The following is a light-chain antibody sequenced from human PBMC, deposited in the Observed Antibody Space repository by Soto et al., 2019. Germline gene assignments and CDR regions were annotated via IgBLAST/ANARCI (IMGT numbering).Light chain of an antibody. CDR1: QNISRS. CDR3: QQCGSLPGT. J-gene: IGKJ1*01. V-gene: IGKV3-20*01. CDR2: GTS. Sequence: TKSPVTLSVSPWDRTTLSCRASQNISRSLAWYQQKPGQAPRLLIFGTSSRATGIPDRFIGGGSGTDFTLTISRLEPEDFAVYYCQQCGSLPGTFGQGTKVDIK.